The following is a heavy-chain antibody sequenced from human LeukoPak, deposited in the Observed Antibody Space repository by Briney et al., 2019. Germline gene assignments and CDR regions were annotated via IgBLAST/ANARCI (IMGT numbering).Heavy chain of an antibody. J-gene: IGHJ4*02. CDR3: ARLRDGSGDFDY. V-gene: IGHV4-59*12. CDR1: GGSISSYY. D-gene: IGHD3-10*01. Sequence: SETLSLTCTVSGGSISSYYWSWIRQPPGKGLEWIGYIYYSGSTNYNPSLKSRVTISVKTSKNQFSLKLSSVTAADTAVYYCARLRDGSGDFDYWGQGTLVTVSS. CDR2: IYYSGST.